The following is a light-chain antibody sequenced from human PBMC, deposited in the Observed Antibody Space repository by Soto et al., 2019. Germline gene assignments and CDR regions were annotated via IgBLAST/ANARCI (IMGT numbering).Light chain of an antibody. CDR1: SSAVGGSNG. V-gene: IGLV2-18*02. CDR3: SSYTSSSTYV. CDR2: DVS. Sequence: QSVLTQPPSVSGSPGQSVAISSTGTSSAVGGSNGVSWYQQPPGTAPKLMIYDVSNRPSGVPDRFSGSKSGNTASLTISGLQAEDEGDYYCSSYTSSSTYVFGTGTKVTVL. J-gene: IGLJ1*01.